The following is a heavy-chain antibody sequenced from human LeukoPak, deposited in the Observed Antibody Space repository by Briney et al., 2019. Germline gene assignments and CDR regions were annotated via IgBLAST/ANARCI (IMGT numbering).Heavy chain of an antibody. CDR2: IKLDGSEK. D-gene: IGHD3-3*01. CDR1: GFTLGKYW. Sequence: QTGGSLRLSCVASGFTLGKYWMSWVRQAPGKGLEWVANIKLDGSEKNYVDSVKGRFTISRDNTKNSLYLQMNSLRAEDTAVFYCARDQYDTWSRRGNFDSWGQGTLVIGSS. CDR3: ARDQYDTWSRRGNFDS. J-gene: IGHJ4*02. V-gene: IGHV3-7*03.